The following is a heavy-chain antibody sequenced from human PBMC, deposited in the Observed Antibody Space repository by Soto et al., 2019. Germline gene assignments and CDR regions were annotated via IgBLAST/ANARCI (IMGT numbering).Heavy chain of an antibody. CDR2: TYYRSKWYN. Sequence: QSQTLSLTCAISGDSVSSNSAAWNWIRQSPSRGLEWLGRTYYRSKWYNDYAVSVKSRITINPDTSKNQFSLQLNSGTPEDTAVYYCARDQGGIAVAATYYYYGMDVWGQGTTVTVSS. J-gene: IGHJ6*02. CDR1: GDSVSSNSAA. D-gene: IGHD6-19*01. V-gene: IGHV6-1*01. CDR3: ARDQGGIAVAATYYYYGMDV.